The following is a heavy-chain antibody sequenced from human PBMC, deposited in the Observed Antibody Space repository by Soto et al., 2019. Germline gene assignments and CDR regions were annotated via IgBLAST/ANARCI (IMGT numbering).Heavy chain of an antibody. CDR2: ISPYNGNT. J-gene: IGHJ6*02. D-gene: IGHD3-10*01. CDR1: GYTFISYG. CDR3: ARGGTMVRGVPDYFGMDV. Sequence: QVQLVQSGAEVKKPGASVKVSCKASGYTFISYGFSWVRQAPGQGLEWMGWISPYNGNTNYAQKLQGRVTMTTDTPTSTVYMELRSLTSDDTAVYYCARGGTMVRGVPDYFGMDVWGQGTTVTVSS. V-gene: IGHV1-18*01.